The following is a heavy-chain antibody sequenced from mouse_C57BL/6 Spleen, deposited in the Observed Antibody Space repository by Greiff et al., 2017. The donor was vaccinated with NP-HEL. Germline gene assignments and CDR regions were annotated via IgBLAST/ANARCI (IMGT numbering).Heavy chain of an antibody. CDR3: ARGSNYYAMDY. CDR2: IDPSDSET. Sequence: QVQLKQSGAELVRPGSSVKLSCKASGYTFTSYWMHWVKQRPIQGLEWIGNIDPSDSETHYNQKFKDKATLTVDKSSSTAYMQLSSLTSEDSAVYYCARGSNYYAMDYWGQGTSVTVSS. D-gene: IGHD1-1*01. J-gene: IGHJ4*01. V-gene: IGHV1-52*01. CDR1: GYTFTSYW.